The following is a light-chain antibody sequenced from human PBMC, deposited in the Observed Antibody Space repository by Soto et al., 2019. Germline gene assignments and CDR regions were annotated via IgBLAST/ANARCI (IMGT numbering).Light chain of an antibody. CDR2: GAS. V-gene: IGKV3-11*01. J-gene: IGKJ2*01. Sequence: EIVMTQSPATLSLSPGERATLSCRASQSVSSYLAWYQQKPGQAPRLLIYGASNRATGIPARFSGSGSGTDFTLTISSLEPEDFAVYYCQQYNNWPYTFGQGTKLEIK. CDR1: QSVSSY. CDR3: QQYNNWPYT.